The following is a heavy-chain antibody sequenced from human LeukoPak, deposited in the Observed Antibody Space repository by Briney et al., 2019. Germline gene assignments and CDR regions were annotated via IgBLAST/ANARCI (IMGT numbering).Heavy chain of an antibody. Sequence: GASVKVSCKASGYTFTSYGISWVRQAPGQGLEWMGWISPDNGDTNYAQKFQGRVTMTTDTSTRTAYLVLRSLRSDDTAVYYYARARGIAAADNFDPWGKGILVIVS. CDR2: ISPDNGDT. J-gene: IGHJ5*02. CDR3: ARARGIAAADNFDP. D-gene: IGHD6-13*01. CDR1: GYTFTSYG. V-gene: IGHV1-18*01.